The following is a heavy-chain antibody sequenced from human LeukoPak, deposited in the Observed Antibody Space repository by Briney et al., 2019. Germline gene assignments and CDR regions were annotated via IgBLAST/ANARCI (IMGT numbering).Heavy chain of an antibody. J-gene: IGHJ4*02. CDR3: AKDQWGFADPTKLY. D-gene: IGHD3-10*01. V-gene: IGHV3-23*01. CDR2: ISGSGGST. Sequence: PGGSLRLSCAASGFTFSSYAMSWVRRAPGKGLQWVSAISGSGGSTYYADSVKGRFTISRDNSKNTLYLQMNSLRAEDTAVYYCAKDQWGFADPTKLYWGQGTLVTVSS. CDR1: GFTFSSYA.